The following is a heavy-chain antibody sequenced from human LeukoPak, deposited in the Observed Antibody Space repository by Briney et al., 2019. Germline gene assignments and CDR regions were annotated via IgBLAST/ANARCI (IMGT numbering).Heavy chain of an antibody. Sequence: GGSLRLSCAASGFTFDDYAMHWVRQAPGKGLEWVSGISWNSGSIGYADSVKGRFTISRDNAKNSLYLQMNSLRAEDTAVYYCARDYCSSSSCYDYWGQGTLVTVSS. J-gene: IGHJ4*02. CDR3: ARDYCSSSSCYDY. V-gene: IGHV3-9*01. CDR1: GFTFDDYA. CDR2: ISWNSGSI. D-gene: IGHD2-15*01.